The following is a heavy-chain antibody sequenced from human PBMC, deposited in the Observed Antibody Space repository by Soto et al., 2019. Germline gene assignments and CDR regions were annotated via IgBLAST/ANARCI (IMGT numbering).Heavy chain of an antibody. Sequence: PGGSLRLSCAASAFTFSTYAMSWVRQAPGKGLEWVSAISSGGTSTYYSDSVKARFTISRDNSKNTLFLQMISLRAEDTAIYYFAKDGPGFYDISGRGYWGPGTLVIVSS. CDR1: AFTFSTYA. J-gene: IGHJ4*02. D-gene: IGHD3-22*01. V-gene: IGHV3-23*01. CDR2: ISSGGTST. CDR3: AKDGPGFYDISGRGY.